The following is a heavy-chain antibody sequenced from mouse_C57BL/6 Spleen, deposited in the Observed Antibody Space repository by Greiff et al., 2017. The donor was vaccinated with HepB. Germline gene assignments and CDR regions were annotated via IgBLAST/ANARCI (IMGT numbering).Heavy chain of an antibody. J-gene: IGHJ3*01. CDR1: GFNIKDDY. CDR3: TPLGGRPAWFAY. CDR2: IDPENGDT. Sequence: VQLQQSGAELVRPGASVKLSCTASGFNIKDDYMHWVKQRPEQGLEWIGWIDPENGDTEYASKFQGKATITADTSSNTAYLQLSSLTSEDTAVYYCTPLGGRPAWFAYWGQGTLVTVSA. V-gene: IGHV14-4*01.